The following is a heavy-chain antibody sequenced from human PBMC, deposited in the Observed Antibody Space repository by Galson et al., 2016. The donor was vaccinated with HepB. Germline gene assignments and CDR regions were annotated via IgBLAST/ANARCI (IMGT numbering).Heavy chain of an antibody. Sequence: SLRLSCAASGFTFTTYWMSWVRQAPGKGLEWVANIKTDGSEKYYVDSVKGRFTISRDSAKNSLYLQMNSLRAEDTAVYYCAQYYYDSSGYVEYFQNWGQGSRVTVSS. J-gene: IGHJ1*01. CDR1: GFTFTTYW. D-gene: IGHD3-22*01. CDR2: IKTDGSEK. CDR3: AQYYYDSSGYVEYFQN. V-gene: IGHV3-7*03.